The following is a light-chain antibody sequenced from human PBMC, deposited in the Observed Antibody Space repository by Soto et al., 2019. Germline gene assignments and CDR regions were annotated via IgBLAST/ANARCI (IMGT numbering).Light chain of an antibody. V-gene: IGKV1-39*01. J-gene: IGKJ1*01. CDR3: KQSHSPLWR. CDR2: AAS. CDR1: QSMSTY. Sequence: DIQVTQDPSSLSASVGDRVTSTCRASQSMSTYLNWYQQKPGKAPRLLIYAASSLQSGVPSRFSGSGSETDFTLTISSLQPEDFASYFCKQSHSPLWRSGQGTKV.